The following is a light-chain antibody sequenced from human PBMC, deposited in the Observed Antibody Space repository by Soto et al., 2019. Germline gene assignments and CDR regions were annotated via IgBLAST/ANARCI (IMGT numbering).Light chain of an antibody. CDR3: QQRSNWPQWT. CDR2: HAS. J-gene: IGKJ1*01. Sequence: EIVLTQSPATLSLSPGERATLSCRASQSVSSYLAWYQQKPGQAPRLLIYHASSRATGIPARFSGSGSGKDFALTISSLEPEDFAVYYCQQRSNWPQWTFGQGTKVEIK. CDR1: QSVSSY. V-gene: IGKV3-11*01.